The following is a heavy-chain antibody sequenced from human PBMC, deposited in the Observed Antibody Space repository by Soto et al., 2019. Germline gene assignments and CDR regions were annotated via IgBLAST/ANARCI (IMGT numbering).Heavy chain of an antibody. Sequence: SETLSLTCTVSGGSISSGGYYWSWIRQHPGKGLEWIGYIYYSGSTYYNPSLKSRVTISVDTSKNQFSLKLSSVTAADTAVYYCASPGYCSSTSCYEGWYYFDYWGQGTLVTVSS. D-gene: IGHD2-2*01. V-gene: IGHV4-31*03. CDR3: ASPGYCSSTSCYEGWYYFDY. CDR1: GGSISSGGYY. J-gene: IGHJ4*02. CDR2: IYYSGST.